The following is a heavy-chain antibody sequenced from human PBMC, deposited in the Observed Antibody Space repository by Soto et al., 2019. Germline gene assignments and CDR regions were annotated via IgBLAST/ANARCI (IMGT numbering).Heavy chain of an antibody. D-gene: IGHD3-10*01. CDR3: ARDSITMVRGVIIHYYYGMDV. J-gene: IGHJ6*02. Sequence: GGSLRLSCAVSGFTVSSNYMSWVRQAPEKGLEWVSVIYGGGSTYYADSVKGRFTISRDNSKNTLYLQMNSLRAEDTAVYYCARDSITMVRGVIIHYYYGMDVWGQGTTVTVSS. V-gene: IGHV3-53*01. CDR2: IYGGGST. CDR1: GFTVSSNY.